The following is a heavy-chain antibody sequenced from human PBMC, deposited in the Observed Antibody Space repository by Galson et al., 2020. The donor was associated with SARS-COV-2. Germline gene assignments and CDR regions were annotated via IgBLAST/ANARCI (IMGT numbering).Heavy chain of an antibody. Sequence: GGSLRLSCAASGFIVSSNYMNWVRQAPGKGLDWVSMIYSGGTTYYTDSVQGRFTISRDPSKNTLYLEMNSLRAEDTAVYYCARDFRAVTRSFGMDVWGQGTTVTVSS. D-gene: IGHD4-17*01. CDR2: IYSGGTT. J-gene: IGHJ6*02. CDR1: GFIVSSNY. CDR3: ARDFRAVTRSFGMDV. V-gene: IGHV3-66*01.